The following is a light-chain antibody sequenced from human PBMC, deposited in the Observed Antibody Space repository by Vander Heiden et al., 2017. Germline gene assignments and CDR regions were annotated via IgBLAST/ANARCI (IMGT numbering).Light chain of an antibody. CDR2: KAY. V-gene: IGKV1-5*03. J-gene: IGKJ1*01. CDR3: QRDNWYSRT. Sequence: DIQLTQSPSTLSASVGDRVTTTCRARQILSSWLAWYQQKPGKAPKLLIYKAYSLESGVPSRFSSGGSGTEFTLTISRLQPDDFATYYRQRDNWYSRTFGRGTKVEIK. CDR1: QILSSW.